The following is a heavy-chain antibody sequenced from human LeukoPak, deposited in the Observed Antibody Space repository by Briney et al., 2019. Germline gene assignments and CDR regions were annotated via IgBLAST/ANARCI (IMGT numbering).Heavy chain of an antibody. CDR3: ATFYDSSGH. CDR2: FHPEDGET. CDR1: GYTLIDLP. V-gene: IGHV1-24*01. D-gene: IGHD3-22*01. Sequence: ASVKVSCKVSGYTLIDLPMHWVRQAPGKGLEWMGGFHPEDGETMYEQKFQGRVTMTEDASTDTAYMELTSLRSEDTAVYYCATFYDSSGHWGQGTLVTVSS. J-gene: IGHJ4*02.